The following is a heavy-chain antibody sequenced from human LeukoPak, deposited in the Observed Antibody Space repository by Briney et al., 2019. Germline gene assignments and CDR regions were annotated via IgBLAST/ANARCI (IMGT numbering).Heavy chain of an antibody. Sequence: VGSLRLSCAASGFTFSTYAMSWVRQAPGKGLEWVSGISGSGGSTYYADSVKGRFTISRDNSKNTLYLQVNSLRAEDTAVYYCAKLIFSGDYWGQGTLVTVSS. D-gene: IGHD3-9*01. CDR3: AKLIFSGDY. V-gene: IGHV3-23*01. CDR2: ISGSGGST. CDR1: GFTFSTYA. J-gene: IGHJ4*02.